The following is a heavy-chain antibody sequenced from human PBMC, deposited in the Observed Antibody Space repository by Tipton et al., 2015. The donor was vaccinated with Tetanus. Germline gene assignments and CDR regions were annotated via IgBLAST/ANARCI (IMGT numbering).Heavy chain of an antibody. Sequence: TLSLTCTVSGGSISNYYWNWIRQSPGKRLEWIGNIYYSGDTAYNPSLQSRVTISVDTSKNQFSLNMSSVTAADTAVYFCARGLPREPSYLDYWGQGKQVTVSS. CDR2: IYYSGDT. V-gene: IGHV4-59*12. J-gene: IGHJ4*02. CDR1: GGSISNYY. CDR3: ARGLPREPSYLDY. D-gene: IGHD1-26*01.